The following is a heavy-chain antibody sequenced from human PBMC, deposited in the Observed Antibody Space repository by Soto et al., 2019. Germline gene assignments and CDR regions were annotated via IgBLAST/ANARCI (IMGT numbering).Heavy chain of an antibody. CDR3: AKAAYYDVWSGYSHAFDI. D-gene: IGHD3-3*01. V-gene: IGHV3-23*01. Sequence: EVQLLESGGGLVQPGGSLRLSCAASGFTFSSYAMSWVRQAPGKGLEWVSAISGSGGSTYYADSVKGRFTISRDNSKNTLYLQMNSLRAEDTAVYYCAKAAYYDVWSGYSHAFDIWGQGTMVTVSS. CDR2: ISGSGGST. CDR1: GFTFSSYA. J-gene: IGHJ3*02.